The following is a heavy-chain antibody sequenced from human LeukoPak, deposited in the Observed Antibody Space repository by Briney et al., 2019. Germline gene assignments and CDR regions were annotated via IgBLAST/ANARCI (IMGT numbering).Heavy chain of an antibody. J-gene: IGHJ5*02. V-gene: IGHV3-23*01. CDR1: GFTFSSYA. Sequence: GGSLRLSCEASGFTFSSYAMSWVRQAPGRGLGWVSGISGSGGTTYYADSVQGRFTISRDNPKNTLYLQMNSLRAEDTAVYYCARDLSSTVVRQGWFDPWGQGTLVTVSS. CDR2: ISGSGGTT. CDR3: ARDLSSTVVRQGWFDP. D-gene: IGHD4-23*01.